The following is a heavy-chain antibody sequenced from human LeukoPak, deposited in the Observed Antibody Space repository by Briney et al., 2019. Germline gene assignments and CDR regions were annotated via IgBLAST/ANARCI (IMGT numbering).Heavy chain of an antibody. J-gene: IGHJ4*02. CDR1: GGSISSSSYY. Sequence: SETLSLTCTVSGGSISSSSYYWGWIRQPPGKGLEWIGSIYYSGSTYYNPSLKSRVTISVDTSKNQFSLKLSSVTAADTAVYYCASRELYSSEPFDCWGQGTLVTVSS. D-gene: IGHD6-25*01. V-gene: IGHV4-39*01. CDR2: IYYSGST. CDR3: ASRELYSSEPFDC.